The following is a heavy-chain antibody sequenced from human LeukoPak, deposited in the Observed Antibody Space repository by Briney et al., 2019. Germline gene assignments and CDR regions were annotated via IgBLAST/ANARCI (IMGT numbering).Heavy chain of an antibody. CDR2: IYYSGSS. CDR3: ARVPRSYYYYYYMDV. Sequence: SETLSLTCNVAGGSISGYHWSWIRQPPGKGLEWLGYIYYSGSSNYNPSLKSRVTMSADTSKNQFSLKLSSVTAADTAVYYCARVPRSYYYYYYMDVWGKGTTVTVSS. CDR1: GGSISGYH. V-gene: IGHV4-59*01. J-gene: IGHJ6*03.